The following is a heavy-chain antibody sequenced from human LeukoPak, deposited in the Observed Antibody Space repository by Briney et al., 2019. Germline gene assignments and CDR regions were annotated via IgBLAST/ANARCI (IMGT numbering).Heavy chain of an antibody. CDR3: AREGSTLRYFDWLLLSDYYYGTDV. J-gene: IGHJ6*02. Sequence: GASVKVSCKASGYSFTDYYIHWVRQAPGQGLEWMGWINPNSGGTNYAQKFQGRVTMTRDTSISTAYMELSRLRSDDTAVYYCAREGSTLRYFDWLLLSDYYYGTDVWGQGTTVTVSS. V-gene: IGHV1-2*02. CDR2: INPNSGGT. CDR1: GYSFTDYY. D-gene: IGHD3-9*01.